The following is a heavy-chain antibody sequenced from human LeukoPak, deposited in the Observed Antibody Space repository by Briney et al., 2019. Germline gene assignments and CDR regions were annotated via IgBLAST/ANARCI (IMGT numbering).Heavy chain of an antibody. Sequence: GGSLRLSCAASGFTFSSYWMNWVRQAPGKGLEWVSYISSSSSTICYADSVKGRFTISRDNAKNSVYLQMNSLRDEDTAVYYCARGYDFDYWGQGTLVTVSS. CDR1: GFTFSSYW. V-gene: IGHV3-48*02. CDR3: ARGYDFDY. D-gene: IGHD3-3*01. J-gene: IGHJ4*02. CDR2: ISSSSSTI.